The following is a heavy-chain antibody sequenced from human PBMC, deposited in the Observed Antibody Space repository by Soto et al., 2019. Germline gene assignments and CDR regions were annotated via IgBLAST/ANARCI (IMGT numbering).Heavy chain of an antibody. D-gene: IGHD6-13*01. Sequence: LRLSCAASGFTSSSYSMNWVRQAPEKGLEWVSYISSSSSTIYYADSVKGRFTISRDNAKNSLYLQMNSLRAEDTAVYYCARHPERIAQIGWFDPWGQGTLVTVSS. CDR3: ARHPERIAQIGWFDP. CDR1: GFTSSSYS. V-gene: IGHV3-48*01. CDR2: ISSSSSTI. J-gene: IGHJ5*02.